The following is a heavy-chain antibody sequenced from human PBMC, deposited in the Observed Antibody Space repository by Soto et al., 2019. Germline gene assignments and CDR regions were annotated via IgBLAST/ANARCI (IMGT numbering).Heavy chain of an antibody. CDR2: FRTSGDGGTT. J-gene: IGHJ4*02. CDR1: GFTFSSYS. V-gene: IGHV3-23*01. D-gene: IGHD3-10*01. CDR3: AKKVNSGPGSQYFDY. Sequence: PXGSLRLSCSASGFTFSSYSMSWVRQAPGKGLEWVSGFRTSGDGGTTYYADSVKGRFTISRDNSKNMLFLQMNSLRAEDTAIYYCAKKVNSGPGSQYFDYSGQGTLVTVSS.